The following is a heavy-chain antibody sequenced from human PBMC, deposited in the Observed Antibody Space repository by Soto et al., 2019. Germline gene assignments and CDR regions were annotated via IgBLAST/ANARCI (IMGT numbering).Heavy chain of an antibody. CDR3: ARESGMNGMDV. Sequence: EVQLVESGGGLVQPGGSLRLSSAASEFTFSSYWMHWVRQPPGTGLVWVSRINSGGSVTNYADSVKGRFTISRDNAKNTVYLQMNSLRAEDTAVYYCARESGMNGMDVWAQGTTVTVSS. J-gene: IGHJ6*02. CDR1: EFTFSSYW. V-gene: IGHV3-74*01. CDR2: INSGGSVT.